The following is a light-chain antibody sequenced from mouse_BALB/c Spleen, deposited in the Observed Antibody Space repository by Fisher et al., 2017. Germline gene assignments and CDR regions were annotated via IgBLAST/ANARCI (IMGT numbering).Light chain of an antibody. J-gene: IGKJ4*01. CDR3: QQFTSSPFT. V-gene: IGKV4-61*01. CDR1: SSVSY. CDR2: RTS. Sequence: IVLTQTPAIMSASPGEKVTMTCSASSSVSYMYWYQQKPGSSPKPWIYRTSNLASGVPARFSGSGSGTSYSLTISSMEGEDAATYYCQQFTSSPFTFGSGTKLEIK.